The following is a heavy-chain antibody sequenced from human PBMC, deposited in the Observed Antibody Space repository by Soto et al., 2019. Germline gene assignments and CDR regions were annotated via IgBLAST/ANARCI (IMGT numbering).Heavy chain of an antibody. J-gene: IGHJ3*01. CDR1: GFTFSSYS. CDR2: ISDGSIYR. CDR3: VRSPPGDAFDF. Sequence: EVQLVESGGGLVKPGGSLTLSCAASGFTFSSYSINWVRQAPGKGLEWVSLISDGSIYRYYADSVNGRFTISRDNSKNSMYLQMNSLRDEDTAVYYCVRSPPGDAFDFWGQGTMLTVCS. V-gene: IGHV3-21*06. D-gene: IGHD3-10*01.